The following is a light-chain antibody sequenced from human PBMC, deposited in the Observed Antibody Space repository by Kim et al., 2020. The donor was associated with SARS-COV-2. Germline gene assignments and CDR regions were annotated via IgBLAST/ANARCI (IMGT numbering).Light chain of an antibody. CDR2: GNN. V-gene: IGLV1-40*01. J-gene: IGLJ1*01. CDR3: QSYDSSLSAYV. CDR1: SSNIGAGYD. Sequence: RVTISCTVSSSNIGAGYDVHWYQQLPGAAPKLLIYGNNNRPSGVPDRLSASKSGTSASLAITGLQAEDEADYYCQSYDSSLSAYVFGTGTKVTVL.